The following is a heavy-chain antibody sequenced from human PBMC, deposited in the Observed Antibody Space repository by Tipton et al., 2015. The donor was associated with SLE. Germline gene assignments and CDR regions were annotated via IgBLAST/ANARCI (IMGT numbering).Heavy chain of an antibody. V-gene: IGHV4-59*11. CDR2: MYWTGYI. Sequence: TLSLTCTVSGGSIGSHYYTWIRQTPGKGLEWIGYMYWTGYITYNPSLKSRVTISVDTSKNQFSLKLSSVTAADTAVYYCAGVVRGYGDSSGYPTDCFDYWGQGTLFTVSS. CDR1: GGSIGSHY. D-gene: IGHD3-22*01. CDR3: AGVVRGYGDSSGYPTDCFDY. J-gene: IGHJ4*02.